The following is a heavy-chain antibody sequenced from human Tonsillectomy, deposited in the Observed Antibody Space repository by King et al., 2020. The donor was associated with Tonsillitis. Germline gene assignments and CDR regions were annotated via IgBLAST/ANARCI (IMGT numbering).Heavy chain of an antibody. CDR3: ARDPRYYGMDV. Sequence: VQLQESGPGLVKPSETLSLTCAVSGYSISSGYYWGWIRQPPGKGLEWIGSIYHSGSTYYNPSLKSRVTISVDTSKNQFSLKLSSVTAADSAVYYCARDPRYYGMDVWGQGTTVTVSS. V-gene: IGHV4-38-2*02. J-gene: IGHJ6*02. CDR2: IYHSGST. CDR1: GYSISSGYY.